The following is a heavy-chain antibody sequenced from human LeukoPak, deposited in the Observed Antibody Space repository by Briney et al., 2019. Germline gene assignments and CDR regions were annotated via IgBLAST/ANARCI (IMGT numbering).Heavy chain of an antibody. CDR3: ARGWGIVVGSAHFDY. D-gene: IGHD2-15*01. V-gene: IGHV4-34*01. Sequence: PSETLSLTCAVYGGSFSGYYWSWIRQPPGKGLEWIGEINHSGSTNYNPSLTSRGTISVDTYNNQFSLKLSSVPAADTAVYYCARGWGIVVGSAHFDYWGQGTLVTVSS. CDR1: GGSFSGYY. J-gene: IGHJ4*02. CDR2: INHSGST.